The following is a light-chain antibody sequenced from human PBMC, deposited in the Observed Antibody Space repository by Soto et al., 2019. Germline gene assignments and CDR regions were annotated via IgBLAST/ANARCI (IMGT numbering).Light chain of an antibody. CDR1: QSISRS. Sequence: EIVLTQSPAILSVSPWERATLSCRASQSISRSLAWYQQKPGQAPRLLIYGASSRATGIPDRFSGSGSGTDFTLTISRLEPEDFAVYYGQQYGSSPPITFGQGTRLEIK. CDR2: GAS. V-gene: IGKV3-20*01. CDR3: QQYGSSPPIT. J-gene: IGKJ5*01.